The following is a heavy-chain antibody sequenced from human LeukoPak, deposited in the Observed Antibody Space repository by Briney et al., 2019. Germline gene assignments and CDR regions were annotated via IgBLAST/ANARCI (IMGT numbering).Heavy chain of an antibody. V-gene: IGHV3-7*01. CDR3: ARLEYTSSSRDFDY. CDR1: GFSFSSYW. J-gene: IGHJ4*02. D-gene: IGHD6-6*01. Sequence: GGPLRLSCAASGFSFSSYWMSWVRQAPGKGLEWVANIKQDGSERYYVDSVKGRFTVSRDNAKNSVYLQMNSLRAEDTAVYYCARLEYTSSSRDFDYWGQGTLVTVSS. CDR2: IKQDGSER.